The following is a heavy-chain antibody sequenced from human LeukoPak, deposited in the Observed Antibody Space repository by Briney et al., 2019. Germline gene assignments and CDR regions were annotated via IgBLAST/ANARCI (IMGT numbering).Heavy chain of an antibody. V-gene: IGHV3-23*01. CDR2: ISGSGGST. CDR1: GFTFSSYA. D-gene: IGHD5-12*01. CDR3: AKDRRLQLPLYYFDY. J-gene: IGHJ4*02. Sequence: TGGSLRLSCAASGFTFSSYAMSWVRQAPGKGLEWVSAISGSGGSTYYADSVKGRFTISRDNSKNTLYLQMNSLRAEDTAVYYCAKDRRLQLPLYYFDYWGQGTLVTVSS.